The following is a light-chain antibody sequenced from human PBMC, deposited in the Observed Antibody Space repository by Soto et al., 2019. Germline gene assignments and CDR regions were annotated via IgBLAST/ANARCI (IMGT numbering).Light chain of an antibody. J-gene: IGLJ2*01. Sequence: QSALTQPASVSGSPGQSITISCTGTSSDVVAYNYVSWYQQHPGKAPKLMIYDVSNRPSGVSNRFSGSKSGNTASLTISGVQAEDEDDYYCSSYTTGSSYVVFGGGTKLTVL. CDR2: DVS. V-gene: IGLV2-14*01. CDR1: SSDVVAYNY. CDR3: SSYTTGSSYVV.